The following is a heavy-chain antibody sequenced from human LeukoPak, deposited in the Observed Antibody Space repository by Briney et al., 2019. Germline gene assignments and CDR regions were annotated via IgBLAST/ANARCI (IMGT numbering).Heavy chain of an antibody. J-gene: IGHJ4*02. Sequence: GGPLRLSCAASGFTFSSYEMNWVRQAPGKGLEWVSYISSSGSTIYYADSVKGRFTISRDNAKNSLYLQMNSLRAEDTAVYYCARDQSSGWSKWGQGTLVTVSS. CDR2: ISSSGSTI. CDR3: ARDQSSGWSK. CDR1: GFTFSSYE. D-gene: IGHD6-19*01. V-gene: IGHV3-48*03.